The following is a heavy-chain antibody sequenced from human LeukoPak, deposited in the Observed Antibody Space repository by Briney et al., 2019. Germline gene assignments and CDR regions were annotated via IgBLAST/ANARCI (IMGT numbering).Heavy chain of an antibody. CDR2: IRYDGSNK. V-gene: IGHV3-30*02. J-gene: IGHJ4*02. CDR3: AKDLTFGGVIVYTDYFDY. CDR1: GFTFSSYG. D-gene: IGHD3-16*02. Sequence: GGSLRLSCAASGFTFSSYGMHWVRQAPGKGLEWVAFIRYDGSNKYYADSVKGRFTISRDNSKNTLYLQVDSLRAEDTAVYYCAKDLTFGGVIVYTDYFDYWGQGTLVTVSS.